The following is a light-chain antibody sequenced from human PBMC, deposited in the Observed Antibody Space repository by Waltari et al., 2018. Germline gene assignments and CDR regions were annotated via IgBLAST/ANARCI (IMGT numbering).Light chain of an antibody. Sequence: DIVMTQSPDALAVSLGERATINCKSSPSVLYSSNKNNSLAWYRQKPGQPPKLLFYWASTQASWVPDRFSGSGSGTDFTLTISSLQAEDVAVYYCQQYYTTPRTFGQGTTVEIK. V-gene: IGKV4-1*01. CDR3: QQYYTTPRT. J-gene: IGKJ1*01. CDR2: WAS. CDR1: PSVLYSSNKNNS.